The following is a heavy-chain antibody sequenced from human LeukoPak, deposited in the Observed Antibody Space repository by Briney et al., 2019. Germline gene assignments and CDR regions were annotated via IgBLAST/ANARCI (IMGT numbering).Heavy chain of an antibody. CDR3: TKDHDGMHA. Sequence: GGSLRLSCAASGSTFSSNAMSWVRQAPGKGLEWVSVISVSGSRAYYADFVKGRFTVSRDNSKNTVLLQMNSLRVEDTAVYYCTKDHDGMHAWGQGTTVTVSS. CDR2: ISVSGSRA. J-gene: IGHJ6*02. V-gene: IGHV3-23*01. CDR1: GSTFSSNA.